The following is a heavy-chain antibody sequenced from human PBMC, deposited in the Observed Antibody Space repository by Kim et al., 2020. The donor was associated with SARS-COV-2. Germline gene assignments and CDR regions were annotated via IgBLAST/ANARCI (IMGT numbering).Heavy chain of an antibody. Sequence: GGSLRLSCAASGFTFSSYGMHWVRQAPGKGLEWVAVISYDGSNKYYADSVKGRFTISRDNSKNTLYLQMNSLRAEDTAVYYCAKLGTFYDFWSGAAPCMDVWGQGTTVTVSS. V-gene: IGHV3-30*18. CDR1: GFTFSSYG. CDR3: AKLGTFYDFWSGAAPCMDV. J-gene: IGHJ6*02. D-gene: IGHD3-3*01. CDR2: ISYDGSNK.